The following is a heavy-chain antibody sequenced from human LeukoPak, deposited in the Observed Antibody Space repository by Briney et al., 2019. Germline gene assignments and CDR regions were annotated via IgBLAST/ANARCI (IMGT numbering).Heavy chain of an antibody. J-gene: IGHJ4*02. CDR1: GYIFTDYH. CDR2: INPNSGDT. Sequence: ASVKVSCKASGYIFTDYHIHWVRQAPGQGLEWMGWINPNSGDTNFPQKFQGRVTMTRDTSISTAYMELSGLRSDDTALYYCASISHVWSGYYTVYFDYWGQGTLVTVSS. V-gene: IGHV1-2*02. D-gene: IGHD3-3*02. CDR3: ASISHVWSGYYTVYFDY.